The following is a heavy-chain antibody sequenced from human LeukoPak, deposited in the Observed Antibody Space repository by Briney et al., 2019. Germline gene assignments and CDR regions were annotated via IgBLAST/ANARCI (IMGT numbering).Heavy chain of an antibody. D-gene: IGHD1-1*01. CDR3: AKGVRSGTYYNCFDG. CDR1: GFTVDAYA. Sequence: GGSLRLSCVASGFTVDAYALHWVRQAPGKGLAWISVISWDGDNTHYADSVKGRFNISRDNSKHSLYPQVTSLSTDHTGLFLCAKGVRSGTYYNCFDGCSQG. J-gene: IGHJ5*02. CDR2: ISWDGDNT. V-gene: IGHV3-43*02.